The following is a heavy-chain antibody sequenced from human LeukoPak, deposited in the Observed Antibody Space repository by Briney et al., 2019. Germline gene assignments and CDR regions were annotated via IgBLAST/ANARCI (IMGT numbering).Heavy chain of an antibody. Sequence: SEGSLRLSCAASGFTFSSYWMYWVRQAPGKGLVWVSRINSDGGSTTYADSVKGRFTISRDNAKNTLYLQMNGLRAEDTAVYYCARPTAATSLSASFQQWGQGTLVTVSS. CDR2: INSDGGST. J-gene: IGHJ1*01. CDR1: GFTFSSYW. CDR3: ARPTAATSLSASFQQ. D-gene: IGHD2-15*01. V-gene: IGHV3-74*03.